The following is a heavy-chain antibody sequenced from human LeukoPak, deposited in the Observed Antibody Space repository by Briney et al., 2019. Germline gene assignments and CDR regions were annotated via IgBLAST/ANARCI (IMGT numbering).Heavy chain of an antibody. CDR3: ARELFDFDY. D-gene: IGHD3-10*01. V-gene: IGHV3-23*01. CDR1: GFTFDNFA. J-gene: IGHJ4*02. Sequence: GGSLRLSCAPSGFTFDNFAMTWVRQAPGKGLEWVSEITGSGGSTYYADSVKGRFTISRDNSTNTLYLQMNSLRAEDTAIYYCARELFDFDYWGQGTLVTVSS. CDR2: ITGSGGST.